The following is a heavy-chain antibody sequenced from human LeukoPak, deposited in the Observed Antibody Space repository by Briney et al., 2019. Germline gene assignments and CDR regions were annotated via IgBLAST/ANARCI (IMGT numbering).Heavy chain of an antibody. CDR2: IIPIFGTA. D-gene: IGHD3-16*01. J-gene: IGHJ6*02. V-gene: IGHV1-69*13. Sequence: GASVKVSCKASGGTFSSYAISWVRQAPGQGLEWMGGIIPIFGTANYAQKFQGRVTITADESTSTAYMELSSQRSEDTAVYYCARGIPGEDDSYGMDVWGQGTTVTVSS. CDR3: ARGIPGEDDSYGMDV. CDR1: GGTFSSYA.